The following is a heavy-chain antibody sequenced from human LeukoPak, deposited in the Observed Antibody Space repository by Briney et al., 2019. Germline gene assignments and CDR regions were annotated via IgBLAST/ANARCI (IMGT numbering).Heavy chain of an antibody. V-gene: IGHV4-34*01. CDR2: INHSGST. J-gene: IGHJ4*02. Sequence: KPSETLSLTCAVYGGSFSGYYWSWIRQPPGKGLEWIGEINHSGSTYYNPSLKSRVTISVDTSKNQFSLKLSSVTAADTAVYYCARDHQGYFDYWAREPWSPSPQ. CDR1: GGSFSGYY. CDR3: ARDHQGYFDY.